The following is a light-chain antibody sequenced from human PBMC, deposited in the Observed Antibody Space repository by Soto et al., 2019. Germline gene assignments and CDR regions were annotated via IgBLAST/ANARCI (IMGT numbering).Light chain of an antibody. CDR3: QQFHTYYT. CDR1: QNINTQ. Sequence: IEMTQSPSTLSASVGDRVTITCRASQNINTQLAWYQQKPGRAPKLLIYDASFLESGVPSRFSGYGFGTDFTLTISSVQPDDFATYYCQQFHTYYTFGQGTNLHIK. V-gene: IGKV1-5*01. CDR2: DAS. J-gene: IGKJ2*01.